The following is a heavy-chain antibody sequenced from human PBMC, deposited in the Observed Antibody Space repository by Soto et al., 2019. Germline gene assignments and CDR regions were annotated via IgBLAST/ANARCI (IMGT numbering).Heavy chain of an antibody. J-gene: IGHJ4*02. D-gene: IGHD6-6*01. CDR1: GFTFSDYY. V-gene: IGHV3-11*06. CDR2: ISSSSYT. Sequence: SLRLSCAASGFTFSDYYMSWIRQAPGKGLEWVSYISSSSYTNYADSVKGRFTISRDNAKNSLYLQMNSLRAEDTAVYYCATQEYSSSLLGYWGQGTLVTVSS. CDR3: ATQEYSSSLLGY.